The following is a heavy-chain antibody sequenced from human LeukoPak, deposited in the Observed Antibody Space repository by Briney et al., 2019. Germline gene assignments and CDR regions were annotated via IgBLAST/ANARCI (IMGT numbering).Heavy chain of an antibody. J-gene: IGHJ3*02. CDR2: IYHSGST. V-gene: IGHV4-38-2*02. CDR3: ARVDYDILTGYYFGAFDI. CDR1: GYSISSGYY. Sequence: SETLSLTCSFSGYSISSGYYWGWIRQPPGQGLEWIGNIYHSGSTYYNPSLKSRVTISVDTSKNQFSLKLSSVTAADTAVYYCARVDYDILTGYYFGAFDIWGQGTMVTVSS. D-gene: IGHD3-9*01.